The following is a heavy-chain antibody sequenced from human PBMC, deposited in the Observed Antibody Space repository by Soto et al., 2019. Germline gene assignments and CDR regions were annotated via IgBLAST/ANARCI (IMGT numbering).Heavy chain of an antibody. CDR1: GGSLTSGGYY. Sequence: QVQLQESGPGLVKPSQTLSLTCTVSGGSLTSGGYYWSWMGQDPGKGLGWIGYIYYRGRTYYNPSLKSRVTISVDTSKSQFSLKLSSVTAADTAVYYSAKSRLKQYFFDSWGQGTLVSVSS. J-gene: IGHJ4*02. V-gene: IGHV4-31*03. CDR2: IYYRGRT. CDR3: AKSRLKQYFFDS.